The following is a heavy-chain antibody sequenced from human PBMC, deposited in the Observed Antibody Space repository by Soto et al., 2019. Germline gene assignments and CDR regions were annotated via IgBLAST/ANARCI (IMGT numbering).Heavy chain of an antibody. Sequence: PSETLSLTCTVSGGSISSYYWSWIRQPPGKGLEWIGYIYYSGSTNYNPSLKSRVTISVDTSKNQFSLKLSSVTAADTAVYYCARHNFYDFWSGYYLDDWGQGTLVTVSS. J-gene: IGHJ4*02. CDR3: ARHNFYDFWSGYYLDD. V-gene: IGHV4-59*08. CDR2: IYYSGST. CDR1: GGSISSYY. D-gene: IGHD3-3*01.